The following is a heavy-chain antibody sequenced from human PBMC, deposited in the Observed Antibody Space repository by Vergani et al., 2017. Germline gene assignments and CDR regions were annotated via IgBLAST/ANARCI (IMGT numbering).Heavy chain of an antibody. CDR2: ISAYNGNT. CDR3: ARDVWVDCSGGSCYQYYYGVDV. CDR1: GYTFTSYG. D-gene: IGHD2-15*01. Sequence: QVQLVQSGAEVKKPGASVKVSCKASGYTFTSYGISWVRQAPGQGLEWMGWISAYNGNTNYAQKLQGRVTMTTDTSTSTAYMELRSLRSDDTAVYYCARDVWVDCSGGSCYQYYYGVDVWGQGTTVTVSS. V-gene: IGHV1-18*01. J-gene: IGHJ6*02.